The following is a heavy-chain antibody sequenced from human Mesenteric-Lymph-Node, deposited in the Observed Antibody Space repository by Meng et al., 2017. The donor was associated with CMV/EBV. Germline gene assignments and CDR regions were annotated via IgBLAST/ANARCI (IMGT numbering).Heavy chain of an antibody. CDR3: ARDPIAASASDY. CDR1: GGTFSSYS. V-gene: IGHV1-69*10. D-gene: IGHD6-13*01. Sequence: SVKVSCKASGGTFSSYSVSWVRQAPGQGLEWVGGIIPILGSADYAQRFQGRLTITADQSTSTAYMELSSLRSEDTAFYYCARDPIAASASDYWGQGTLVTVSS. J-gene: IGHJ4*02. CDR2: IIPILGSA.